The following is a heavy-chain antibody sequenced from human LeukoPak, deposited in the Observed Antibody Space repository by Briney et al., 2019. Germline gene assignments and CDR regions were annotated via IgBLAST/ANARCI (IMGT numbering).Heavy chain of an antibody. Sequence: SETLSLTCAVYGGSFSGYYWSWIRQPPGKGLEWIGEINHSGSTNYNPSLKSRVTISVDTSKNQFSLKLSSVTAADTAVYYCARGPRITIFGVVFSRGMDVWGQGTTVTVSS. V-gene: IGHV4-34*01. CDR1: GGSFSGYY. J-gene: IGHJ6*02. CDR3: ARGPRITIFGVVFSRGMDV. D-gene: IGHD3-3*01. CDR2: INHSGST.